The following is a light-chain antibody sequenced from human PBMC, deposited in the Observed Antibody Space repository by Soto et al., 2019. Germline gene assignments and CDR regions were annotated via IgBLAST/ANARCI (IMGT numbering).Light chain of an antibody. Sequence: QSVLTQSASVSETPGQSLTISCTGTRSDVGGYNYVSWYQQHPGKAPKLMIYDVSNRPSGVSNRFSGSKSGNTASLTISGLQAEDEADYYCSSYTSSRTVIFGGRTKLTVL. V-gene: IGLV2-14*01. CDR1: RSDVGGYNY. CDR2: DVS. J-gene: IGLJ2*01. CDR3: SSYTSSRTVI.